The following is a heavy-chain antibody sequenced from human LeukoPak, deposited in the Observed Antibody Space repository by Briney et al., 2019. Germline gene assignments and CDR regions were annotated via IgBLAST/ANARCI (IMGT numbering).Heavy chain of an antibody. J-gene: IGHJ4*02. Sequence: PSETLSLTCTVSGGSISSSSYYWGWFRQPPGKGLEWIGSIYYRGSTYYNPSLKSRVTISVDTSKNQFSLKLSSVTAADTAVYYCAMYSSSSNNDYWGQGTLVTVSS. V-gene: IGHV4-39*01. D-gene: IGHD6-6*01. CDR2: IYYRGST. CDR1: GGSISSSSYY. CDR3: AMYSSSSNNDY.